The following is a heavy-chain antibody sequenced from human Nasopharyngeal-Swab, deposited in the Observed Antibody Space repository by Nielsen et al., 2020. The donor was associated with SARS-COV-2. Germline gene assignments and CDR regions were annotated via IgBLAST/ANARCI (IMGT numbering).Heavy chain of an antibody. CDR3: ARRTIVGASYGMDV. V-gene: IGHV1-8*01. CDR2: MNPNSGNT. Sequence: WVRQAPGQGLEWMGWMNPNSGNTGYAQKFQGRVTMTRNTSISTAYMELSSLRSEDTAVYYCARRTIVGASYGMDVWGQGTTVTVSS. D-gene: IGHD1-26*01. J-gene: IGHJ6*02.